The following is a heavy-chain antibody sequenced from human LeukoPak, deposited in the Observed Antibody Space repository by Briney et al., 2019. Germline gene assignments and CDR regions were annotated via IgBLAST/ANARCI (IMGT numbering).Heavy chain of an antibody. CDR1: GYRFSNFG. D-gene: IGHD1-26*01. V-gene: IGHV1-18*01. CDR3: AKVDPPIVAGARGDAFEI. J-gene: IGHJ3*02. Sequence: ASVKVSCKASGYRFSNFGITWVRQALGQGLEWMGWTSPYDDNPEYAKKFQGRVTMTTDTSTSTAYMELRSLRPDDTAMYYCAKVDPPIVAGARGDAFEIWGQGTLVTVSS. CDR2: TSPYDDNP.